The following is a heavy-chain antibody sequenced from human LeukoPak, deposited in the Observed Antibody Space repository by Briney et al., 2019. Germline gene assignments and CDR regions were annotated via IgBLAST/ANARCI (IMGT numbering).Heavy chain of an antibody. D-gene: IGHD6-13*01. V-gene: IGHV3-23*01. Sequence: GGSLRLSRAASGFTFSSYAMSWVRQAPGKGLESVSAISGSGGSTYYADSVKGRFTISGDNSKNTLYLQMNSLRAEDTAVYYCAKGPRPSAGRGLFDYWGQGTLVTVSS. J-gene: IGHJ4*02. CDR3: AKGPRPSAGRGLFDY. CDR1: GFTFSSYA. CDR2: ISGSGGST.